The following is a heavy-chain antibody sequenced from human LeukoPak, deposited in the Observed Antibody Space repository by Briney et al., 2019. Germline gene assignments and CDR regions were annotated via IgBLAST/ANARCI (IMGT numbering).Heavy chain of an antibody. CDR2: ISSSSSYI. D-gene: IGHD5-18*01. Sequence: GGSLRLSCAAPGFTFSSYSMNWVRQAPGKGLEWVSSISSSSSYIYYADSVKGRFTISRDNAKNSLYLQMNSLRAEDTAVYYCARTRGYSDAFDIWGQGTMVTVSS. J-gene: IGHJ3*02. V-gene: IGHV3-21*01. CDR1: GFTFSSYS. CDR3: ARTRGYSDAFDI.